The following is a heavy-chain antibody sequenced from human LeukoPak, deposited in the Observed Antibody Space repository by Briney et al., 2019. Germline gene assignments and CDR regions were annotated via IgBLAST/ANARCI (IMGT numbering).Heavy chain of an antibody. D-gene: IGHD6-13*01. V-gene: IGHV1-2*02. CDR3: ARDTGIAAAGTVPDY. CDR2: INPNSGGT. J-gene: IGHJ4*02. Sequence: ASVKVSRKASGYTFTGYYMHWVRQAPGQGLEWMGWINPNSGGTNYAQKFQGRVTMTRDTSISTAYMELSRLRSDDTAVYYCARDTGIAAAGTVPDYWGQGTLVTVSS. CDR1: GYTFTGYY.